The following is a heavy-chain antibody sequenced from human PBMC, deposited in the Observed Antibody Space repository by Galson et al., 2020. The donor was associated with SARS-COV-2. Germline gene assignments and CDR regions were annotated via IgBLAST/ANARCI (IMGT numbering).Heavy chain of an antibody. D-gene: IGHD6-19*01. Sequence: KVSCKGSGYSFTSYWIGWVRQMPGKGLEWMGIIYPGDSDTRYSPSFQGQVTISADKSISTAYLQWSSLKASDTAMYYCARHTVSSGWYYFDYWGQGTLVTVSS. CDR3: ARHTVSSGWYYFDY. CDR2: IYPGDSDT. V-gene: IGHV5-51*01. CDR1: GYSFTSYW. J-gene: IGHJ4*02.